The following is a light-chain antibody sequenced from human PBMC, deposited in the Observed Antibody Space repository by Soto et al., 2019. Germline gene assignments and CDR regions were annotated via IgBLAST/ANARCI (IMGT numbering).Light chain of an antibody. CDR1: QSVSSSY. V-gene: IGKV3-20*01. J-gene: IGKJ1*01. Sequence: EIVLTQSPGTLSLSPGERATLSCRASQSVSSSYLAWYQQKPGQAPRLLIYGASSRATGIPDRFSGSGSGTDFTLIISRLEPEDFAVYYCQQYGSSWTFGQGTKV. CDR2: GAS. CDR3: QQYGSSWT.